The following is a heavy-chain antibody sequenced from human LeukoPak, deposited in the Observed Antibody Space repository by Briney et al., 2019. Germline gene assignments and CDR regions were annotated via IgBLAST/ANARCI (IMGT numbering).Heavy chain of an antibody. J-gene: IGHJ3*02. CDR2: TYYRSKWYY. V-gene: IGHV6-1*01. Sequence: SQTLSLTCAISGDSVSSNSAAWNWIRQSPSRGLEWLGRTYYRSKWYYDYAVAVKSRISINPDTSKNQFSLQLSSVTPEDTAVYYCARGGQGDGYSADDAFDIWGQGTLVTVSS. D-gene: IGHD5-24*01. CDR1: GDSVSSNSAA. CDR3: ARGGQGDGYSADDAFDI.